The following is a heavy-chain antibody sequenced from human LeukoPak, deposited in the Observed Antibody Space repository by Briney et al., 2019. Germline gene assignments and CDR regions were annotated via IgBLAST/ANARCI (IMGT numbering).Heavy chain of an antibody. D-gene: IGHD2-8*01. CDR1: GITFSSYS. V-gene: IGHV3-48*01. CDR2: ISSFSGTI. Sequence: GGSLRLSCVASGITFSSYSMNWVRQAPGKGLEWVSYISSFSGTINYADSVKGRFTISRDNAKNSLYLQMNSLRVEDTAVYYCGILTLSPGWGQGTLVTVSS. J-gene: IGHJ4*02. CDR3: GILTLSPG.